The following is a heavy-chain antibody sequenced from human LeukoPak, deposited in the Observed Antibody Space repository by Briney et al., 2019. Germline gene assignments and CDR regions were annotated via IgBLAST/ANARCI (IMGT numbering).Heavy chain of an antibody. J-gene: IGHJ4*02. V-gene: IGHV1-46*03. CDR1: GYTFTSYY. CDR2: INPSGGST. D-gene: IGHD3-22*01. CDR3: ARQYYDSSGYLTFDY. Sequence: ASVKVSCKASGYTFTSYYMHWVRQAPGQGLEWMGIINPSGGSTSYAQKFQGRVTMTRDTSTSTVYMELSSLRSEDTAVYYCARQYYDSSGYLTFDYWGQGTLVTVFS.